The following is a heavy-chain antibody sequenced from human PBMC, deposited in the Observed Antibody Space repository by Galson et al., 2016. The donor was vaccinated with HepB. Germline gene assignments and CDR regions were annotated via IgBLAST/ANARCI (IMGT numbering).Heavy chain of an antibody. D-gene: IGHD2-15*01. CDR2: MIPVFGTA. Sequence: SVKVSCKASGNTFMNYYIHRVRQAPGQGLEWMGGMIPVFGTANYAHRFQGRVTISADESTSTAYMELSSLRYDDTAVCYCATPANGYSFYYFDYWGQGTLVTVSS. CDR1: GNTFMNYY. CDR3: ATPANGYSFYYFDY. J-gene: IGHJ4*02. V-gene: IGHV1-69*13.